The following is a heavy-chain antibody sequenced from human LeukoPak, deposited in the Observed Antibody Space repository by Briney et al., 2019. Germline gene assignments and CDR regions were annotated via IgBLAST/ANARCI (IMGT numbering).Heavy chain of an antibody. CDR1: GFTFTNYA. CDR2: ISGSGGST. J-gene: IGHJ4*02. D-gene: IGHD3-22*01. V-gene: IGHV3-23*01. CDR3: AKGKVIQY. Sequence: GGSLRLSCAASGFTFTNYAMNWVRQAPGKGLEWVSRISGSGGSTYYADSVKGRFTISRDNSKNTLYLQMNSLRAEDTAVYYCAKGKVIQYWGQGTLVTVSS.